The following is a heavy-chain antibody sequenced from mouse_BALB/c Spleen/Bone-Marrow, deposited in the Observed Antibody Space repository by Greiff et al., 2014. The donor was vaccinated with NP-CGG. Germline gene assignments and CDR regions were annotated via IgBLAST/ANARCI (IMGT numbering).Heavy chain of an antibody. CDR1: GYTFTSYY. Sequence: VQLQQSGPELVKPGASVRISCKASGYTFTSYYIHWVKQRPGQGLEWIGWIYPGNVNTKYHEKFKGKATLTADKSSSTAYMQLSSLTSEDSAVYFCARDTMDYWGQGTSVTVSS. CDR3: ARDTMDY. V-gene: IGHV1S56*01. J-gene: IGHJ4*01. CDR2: IYPGNVNT.